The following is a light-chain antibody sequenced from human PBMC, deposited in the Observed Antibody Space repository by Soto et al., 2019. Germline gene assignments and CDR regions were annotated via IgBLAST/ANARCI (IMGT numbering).Light chain of an antibody. J-gene: IGKJ1*01. Sequence: EIVLTQSPATLSLSPGERATLSCRASQSVSSYLAWYQKKPGQAPRLLIYDASNRATGIPSRFSESGCGRGFTNTSSNLELGNYAVYFWRKSSKWPFDPRTKEAI. V-gene: IGKV3-11*02. CDR2: DAS. CDR1: QSVSSY. CDR3: RKSSKWP.